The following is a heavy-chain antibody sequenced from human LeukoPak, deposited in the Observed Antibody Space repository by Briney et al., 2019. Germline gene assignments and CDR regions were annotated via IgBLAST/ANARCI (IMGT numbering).Heavy chain of an antibody. D-gene: IGHD5-18*01. CDR2: IKQDGSEK. CDR1: GFTFSSYW. CDR3: ARDVDTAMPTGDAFDI. J-gene: IGHJ3*02. V-gene: IGHV3-7*04. Sequence: GGSLRLSCAASGFTFSSYWMSWVRQAPGNGLEWVANIKQDGSEKYYVDSVKGRFTISRDNAKNSLYLQMNSLRAEDTAVYYCARDVDTAMPTGDAFDIWGQGTMVTVSS.